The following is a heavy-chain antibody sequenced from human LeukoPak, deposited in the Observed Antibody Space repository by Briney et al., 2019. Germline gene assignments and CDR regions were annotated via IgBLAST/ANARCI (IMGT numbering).Heavy chain of an antibody. CDR3: AKDEAEPYYYDSSGYCDY. CDR2: ISYDGSNK. J-gene: IGHJ4*02. Sequence: PGRSLRLSCAASGFTLSSYGMHWVRQAPGKGLEWVAVISYDGSNKYYADSVKGRFTISRDNSKNTLYLQMNSLRAEDTAVYYCAKDEAEPYYYDSSGYCDYWGQGTLVTVSS. D-gene: IGHD3-22*01. CDR1: GFTLSSYG. V-gene: IGHV3-30*18.